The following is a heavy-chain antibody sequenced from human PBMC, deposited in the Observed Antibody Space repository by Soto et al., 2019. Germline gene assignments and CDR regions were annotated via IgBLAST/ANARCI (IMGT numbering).Heavy chain of an antibody. Sequence: PWGSLGLSCAASGFTFSSYSMNWVRQAPGKGLEWVSSISSSSSYIYYADSVKGRFTISRDNAKNSLYLQMNSLRAEDTAVYYCARVGPPGPTVTLWELDYWGQGTLVTVSS. CDR2: ISSSSSYI. J-gene: IGHJ4*02. V-gene: IGHV3-21*01. CDR3: ARVGPPGPTVTLWELDY. CDR1: GFTFSSYS. D-gene: IGHD4-17*01.